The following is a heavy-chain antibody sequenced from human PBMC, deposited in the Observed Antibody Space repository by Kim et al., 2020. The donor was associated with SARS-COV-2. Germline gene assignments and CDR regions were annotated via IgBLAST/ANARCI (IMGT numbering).Heavy chain of an antibody. Sequence: ASVKVSCKASGYTFTSYAMNWVRQAPGQGLEWMGWINTNTGNPTYAQGFTGRFVFSLDTSVSTAYLQISSLKAEDTAVYYCARGAPESITMVQGSAHLGYYYYYGMDVWGQGTTVTVSS. D-gene: IGHD3-10*01. CDR3: ARGAPESITMVQGSAHLGYYYYYGMDV. V-gene: IGHV7-4-1*02. J-gene: IGHJ6*02. CDR2: INTNTGNP. CDR1: GYTFTSYA.